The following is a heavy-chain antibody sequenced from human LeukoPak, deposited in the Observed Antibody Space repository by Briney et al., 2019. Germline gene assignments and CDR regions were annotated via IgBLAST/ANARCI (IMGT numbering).Heavy chain of an antibody. V-gene: IGHV1-69*13. D-gene: IGHD2-2*01. J-gene: IGHJ5*02. Sequence: SVKVSCKASGGTFSSYAISWARQAPGQGLEWMGGIIPIFGTANYAQKFQGRVTITADESTSTAYMELSSLRSEDTAVYYCARVRGIVVVPAASRLGWFDPWGQGTLVTVSS. CDR2: IIPIFGTA. CDR3: ARVRGIVVVPAASRLGWFDP. CDR1: GGTFSSYA.